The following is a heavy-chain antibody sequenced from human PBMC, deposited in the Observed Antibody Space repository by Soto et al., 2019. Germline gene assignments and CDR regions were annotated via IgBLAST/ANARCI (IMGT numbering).Heavy chain of an antibody. CDR2: IYYSGST. V-gene: IGHV4-59*08. Sequence: ETLSLTCTVSGGSISSYYWSWIRQPPGKGLEWIGYIYYSGSTNYNPSLKSRVTISVDTSKNQFSLKLSSVTAADTAVYYCARGITIFGVSGWFDPWGQGTLVTVSS. J-gene: IGHJ5*02. CDR3: ARGITIFGVSGWFDP. CDR1: GGSISSYY. D-gene: IGHD3-3*01.